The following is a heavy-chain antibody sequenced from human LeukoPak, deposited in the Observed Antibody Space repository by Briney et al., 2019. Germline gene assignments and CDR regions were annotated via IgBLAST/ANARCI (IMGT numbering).Heavy chain of an antibody. D-gene: IGHD5-12*01. Sequence: SQTLSLTCTVSGGSISSYYWSWIRQPAGKGLEWIGRIYTSGSTNYNPSLKSRVTMSVDTSKSQFSLKLSSVTAADTAVYYCARGGLPALPDYWGQGTLVTVSS. CDR3: ARGGLPALPDY. CDR1: GGSISSYY. J-gene: IGHJ4*02. V-gene: IGHV4-4*07. CDR2: IYTSGST.